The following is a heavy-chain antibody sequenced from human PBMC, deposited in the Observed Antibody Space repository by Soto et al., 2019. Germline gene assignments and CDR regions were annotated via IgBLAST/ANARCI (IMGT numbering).Heavy chain of an antibody. CDR1: GYTFTSYD. CDR3: ARAREYYYGMDV. V-gene: IGHV1-8*01. CDR2: MNPNSGNT. J-gene: IGHJ6*04. Sequence: QVQLVQSGAEVKKPGASVKVSCKASGYTFTSYDINWVRQATGQGLEWMGWMNPNSGNTGYAQKFQGRVTMTRNTSISTAYIELSSLRPEDTAVYYCARAREYYYGMDVWGKGTTVTVYS.